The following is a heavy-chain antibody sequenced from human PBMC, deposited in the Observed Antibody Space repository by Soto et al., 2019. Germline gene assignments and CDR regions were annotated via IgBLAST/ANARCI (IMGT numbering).Heavy chain of an antibody. Sequence: QVQLQESGPGLVKPSETLSLTCTVSGGSINNNYWSWIRQPPGKGLEWIAYIYYSGSTNYNPSLKSRATISVDTSNNQVSLELRAVTTADTAVYYCTRETYGGGIWGQGTMVTVSS. CDR2: IYYSGST. V-gene: IGHV4-59*01. J-gene: IGHJ3*02. CDR3: TRETYGGGI. CDR1: GGSINNNY. D-gene: IGHD2-21*01.